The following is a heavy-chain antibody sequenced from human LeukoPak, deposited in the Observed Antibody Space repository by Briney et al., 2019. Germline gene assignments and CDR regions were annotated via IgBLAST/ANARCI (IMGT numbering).Heavy chain of an antibody. CDR3: ARSEGYVWGSYRYKTPGTFDY. CDR1: DYTFTDYG. Sequence: GASVKVSCKASDYTFTDYGVSWVRQAPGQGLEWMGWISTYNGDTNYAQKFQGRVTMTTDTSTSTAYMELRSLSSDDTAVYYCARSEGYVWGSYRYKTPGTFDYWGQGTLVTVSS. V-gene: IGHV1-18*01. CDR2: ISTYNGDT. D-gene: IGHD3-16*02. J-gene: IGHJ4*02.